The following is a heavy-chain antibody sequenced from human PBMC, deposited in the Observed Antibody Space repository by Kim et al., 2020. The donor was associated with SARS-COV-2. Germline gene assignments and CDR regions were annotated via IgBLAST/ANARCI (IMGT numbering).Heavy chain of an antibody. CDR1: GGTFSSYA. V-gene: IGHV1-69*13. D-gene: IGHD2-2*01. Sequence: SVKVSCKASGGTFSSYAISWVRQAPGQGLEWMGGIIPIFGTANYAQKFQGRVTITADESTSTAYMELSSLRSEDTAVYYCASGYPFIVVVPAAADYYYYGMDVWGQGTTVTVSS. CDR3: ASGYPFIVVVPAAADYYYYGMDV. CDR2: IIPIFGTA. J-gene: IGHJ6*02.